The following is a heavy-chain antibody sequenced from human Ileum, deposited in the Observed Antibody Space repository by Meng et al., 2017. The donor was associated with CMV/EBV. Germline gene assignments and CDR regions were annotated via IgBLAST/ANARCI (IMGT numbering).Heavy chain of an antibody. D-gene: IGHD4-17*01. V-gene: IGHV4-61*02. CDR2: IHTGGST. J-gene: IGHJ2*01. CDR3: ARNNGDPYWYLDL. CDR1: GGSINSGSYY. Sequence: QVQLEESGPGLVKPSQTLSRTCTVSGGSINSGSYYWTWIRQSAGEGLEWIGRIHTGGSTIYNPSLKSRVAMSLDTSKNQFSPELSSVTDADTATYYCARNNGDPYWYLDLWGRGTLVTVS.